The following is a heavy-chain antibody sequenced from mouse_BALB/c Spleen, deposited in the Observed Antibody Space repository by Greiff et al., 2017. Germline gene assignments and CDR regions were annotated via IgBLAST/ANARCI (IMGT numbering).Heavy chain of an antibody. CDR1: GYTFTSYW. V-gene: IGHV1-87*01. CDR2: IYPGDGDT. CDR3: ARSGNLGSAWFAY. D-gene: IGHD3-1*01. J-gene: IGHJ3*01. Sequence: VQLQQSGAELARPGASVKLSCKASGYTFTSYWMQWVKQRPGQGLEWIGAIYPGDGDTRYTQKFKGKATLTADKSSSTAYMQLSSLASEDSAVYYCARSGNLGSAWFAYWGQGTLVTVSA.